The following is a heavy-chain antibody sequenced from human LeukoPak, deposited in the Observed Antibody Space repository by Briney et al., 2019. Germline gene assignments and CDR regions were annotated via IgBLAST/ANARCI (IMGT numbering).Heavy chain of an antibody. J-gene: IGHJ4*02. Sequence: PGGSLRLSCAVSGITLGNYGMSWVRQPPGTGLERVAGISDSDGSTNYADSVKDRFTISRDTPRNTLYLQMNSLRAEDTAVYFCAKRGVVIRVFLVGFHKEAYYFDSWGQGALVTVSS. D-gene: IGHD3-10*01. V-gene: IGHV3-23*01. CDR2: ISDSDGST. CDR3: AKRGVVIRVFLVGFHKEAYYFDS. CDR1: GITLGNYG.